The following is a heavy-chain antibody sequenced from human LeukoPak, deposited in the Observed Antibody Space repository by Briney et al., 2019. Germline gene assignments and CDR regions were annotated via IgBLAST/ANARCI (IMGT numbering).Heavy chain of an antibody. CDR3: ARGRITMVRGNYGMDV. D-gene: IGHD3-10*01. CDR2: INPSGGST. V-gene: IGHV1-46*01. J-gene: IGHJ6*02. CDR1: GYTFTSYF. Sequence: ASVKVSCKASGYTFTSYFMHWVRQAPGQGLEWMGIINPSGGSTNYAQKFQGRVTMTRDTSTSTVYMELSSLRSEDTAVYYCARGRITMVRGNYGMDVWAKGPRSPSP.